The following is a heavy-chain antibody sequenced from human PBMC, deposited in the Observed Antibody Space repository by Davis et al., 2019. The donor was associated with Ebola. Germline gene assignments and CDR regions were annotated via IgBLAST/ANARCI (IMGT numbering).Heavy chain of an antibody. Sequence: GGSLRLSCAASGFTFDDYTMHWVRQAPGKGLEWVSLISWDGGSTYYADSVKGRFTISRDNSKNSLYLQMNSLRTEDTALYYCAKAVQYYDILTGPDYWGQGTLVTVSS. CDR1: GFTFDDYT. D-gene: IGHD3-9*01. V-gene: IGHV3-43*01. J-gene: IGHJ4*02. CDR2: ISWDGGST. CDR3: AKAVQYYDILTGPDY.